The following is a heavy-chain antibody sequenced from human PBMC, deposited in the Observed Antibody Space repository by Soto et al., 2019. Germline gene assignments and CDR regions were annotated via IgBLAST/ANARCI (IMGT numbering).Heavy chain of an antibody. V-gene: IGHV4-30-4*01. CDR3: ARPDLSGGYYFAY. D-gene: IGHD3-16*02. J-gene: IGHJ4*02. CDR1: GGSISSGDSY. Sequence: SETLSLTCTVSGGSISSGDSYWSWVRQSPGKGLEWIGYIYYSGSTYYNPSLKSRLTISGDMSRNQFSLKLSSVTAADTAVYYSARPDLSGGYYFAYWGQGTLVTVSS. CDR2: IYYSGST.